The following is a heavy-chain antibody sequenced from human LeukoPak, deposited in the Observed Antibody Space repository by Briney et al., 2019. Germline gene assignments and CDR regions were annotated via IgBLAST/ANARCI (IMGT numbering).Heavy chain of an antibody. D-gene: IGHD1-1*01. V-gene: IGHV3-48*01. J-gene: IGHJ3*02. CDR1: GFTYSSYR. Sequence: GGSLRLSCAASGFTYSSYRMNWVRQAPTKRLEGVSYISSSSSIIFYADSVKGRFTISRDNAKNSLYLQMNSLRAEDTAVYYCARDKWATGTDDAFHIWGQGTMVTVSS. CDR3: ARDKWATGTDDAFHI. CDR2: ISSSSSII.